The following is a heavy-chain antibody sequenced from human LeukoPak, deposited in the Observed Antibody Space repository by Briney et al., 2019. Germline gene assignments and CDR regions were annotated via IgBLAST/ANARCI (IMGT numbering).Heavy chain of an antibody. CDR1: GFTFSSYA. CDR2: ISSNGGST. Sequence: GGSLRLSCAASGFTFSSYAMHWVRQAPGKGLEYVSAISSNGGSTYYANSVKGRFTISRDNSKNTLYLQMGSLRAEDMAVYYCARARGGYSYGLDYWGQGTLVTVSP. CDR3: ARARGGYSYGLDY. J-gene: IGHJ4*02. V-gene: IGHV3-64*01. D-gene: IGHD5-18*01.